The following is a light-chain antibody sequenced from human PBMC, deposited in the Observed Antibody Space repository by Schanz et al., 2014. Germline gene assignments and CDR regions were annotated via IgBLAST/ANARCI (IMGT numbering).Light chain of an antibody. CDR2: DAS. V-gene: IGKV3-11*01. J-gene: IGKJ2*01. Sequence: EIVLTQSPGALSLSPGERATFSCRASQRVNTNFLAWYQQKPGQAPRLLIYDASKRATGIPARFSGYGSGTDFTLTISSLEPEDFAVYYCQQRDNWPPMYTFGQGTKLDIK. CDR1: QRVNTN. CDR3: QQRDNWPPMYT.